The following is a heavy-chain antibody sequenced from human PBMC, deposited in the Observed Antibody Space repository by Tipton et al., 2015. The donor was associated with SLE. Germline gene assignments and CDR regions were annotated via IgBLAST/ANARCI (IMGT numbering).Heavy chain of an antibody. CDR1: NGSISGHY. Sequence: LRLSCTVSNGSISGHYWSWIRQTPGKGLEWMGYIYYGRANYNPSLKSRVTISADTSKNQFSLRLSSVTAADTAVYYCAGCGIGLYYGVDVWGQGTTVTVSS. CDR3: AGCGIGLYYGVDV. J-gene: IGHJ6*02. D-gene: IGHD1-26*01. CDR2: IYYGRA. V-gene: IGHV4-59*11.